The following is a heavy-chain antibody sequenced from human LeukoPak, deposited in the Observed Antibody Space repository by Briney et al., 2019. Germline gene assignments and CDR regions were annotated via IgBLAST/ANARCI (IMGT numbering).Heavy chain of an antibody. V-gene: IGHV1-46*01. CDR3: ARDAPDDSSGYYFDY. D-gene: IGHD3-22*01. J-gene: IGHJ4*02. Sequence: ASVKVSCKASGYTFTSYYIHWVRQAPGQGLDWMGIINTRGGSISYAQKFQGRVTMTRDTSTSTVYMELSSLRSEDTAVYYCARDAPDDSSGYYFDYWGQGTLVTVSS. CDR1: GYTFTSYY. CDR2: INTRGGSI.